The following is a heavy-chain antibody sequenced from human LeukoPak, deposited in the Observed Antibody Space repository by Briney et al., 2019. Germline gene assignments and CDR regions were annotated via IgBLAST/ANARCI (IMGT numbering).Heavy chain of an antibody. CDR1: GFTFSSYG. V-gene: IGHV3-30*18. D-gene: IGHD5-18*01. J-gene: IGHJ4*02. CDR3: AKARPPITAMSAFDY. Sequence: GSSLRLSCAASGFTFSSYGMNWVRQAPGKGLEWVAIISYDGSNKYYADSVKGRFTISRDNSKNTLYLQMNSLRAEDTAVYYCAKARPPITAMSAFDYWGQG. CDR2: ISYDGSNK.